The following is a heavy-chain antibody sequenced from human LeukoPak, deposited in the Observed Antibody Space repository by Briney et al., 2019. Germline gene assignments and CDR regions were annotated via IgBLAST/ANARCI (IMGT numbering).Heavy chain of an antibody. J-gene: IGHJ6*03. V-gene: IGHV4-59*13. Sequence: TSETLSLTCTVSGSSISSYYWSWIRQPPGKGLEWIGNIYYSGSTNYNPSLKSRVTISVDTSKNQFSLKLSSVTAADTAVYYCTRGSIAYYYMDVWGKGTTVTISS. CDR3: TRGSIAYYYMDV. D-gene: IGHD3-22*01. CDR2: IYYSGST. CDR1: GSSISSYY.